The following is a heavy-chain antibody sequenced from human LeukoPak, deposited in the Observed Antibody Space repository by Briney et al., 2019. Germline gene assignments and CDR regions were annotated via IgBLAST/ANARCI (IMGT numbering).Heavy chain of an antibody. J-gene: IGHJ3*02. V-gene: IGHV3-30*02. CDR1: GFTFSSYG. CDR2: IRYDGSNK. CDR3: AKSIKGDIVVLPAAIGTAAFDI. Sequence: PGGSLRLSCAASGFTFSSYGMHWVRQAPGKGLEWVAFIRYDGSNKYYADSVKGRFTISRDNSKNTLYLQMNSLRAEDTAVYYCAKSIKGDIVVLPAAIGTAAFDIWGQGTMVTVSS. D-gene: IGHD2-2*01.